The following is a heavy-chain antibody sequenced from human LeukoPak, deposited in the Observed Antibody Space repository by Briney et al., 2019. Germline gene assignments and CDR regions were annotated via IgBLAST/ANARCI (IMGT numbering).Heavy chain of an antibody. CDR1: GYTFTSYG. Sequence: ASVKVSCKASGYTFTSYGISWVRQAPGQGLEWMGWISAYNGNTNYAQKLQGRVTMTTDTSTSTAHMELRSLRSDDTAVYYCASTTTVTTGAYGFDYWGQGTLVTVSS. J-gene: IGHJ4*02. CDR3: ASTTTVTTGAYGFDY. D-gene: IGHD4-17*01. V-gene: IGHV1-18*01. CDR2: ISAYNGNT.